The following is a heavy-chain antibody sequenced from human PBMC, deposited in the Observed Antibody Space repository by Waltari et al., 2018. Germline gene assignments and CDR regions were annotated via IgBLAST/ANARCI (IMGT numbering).Heavy chain of an antibody. V-gene: IGHV3-48*03. CDR3: ARGSYDYVWGSYRPLDY. D-gene: IGHD3-16*02. CDR1: GFTFSSYE. CDR2: ISSSGSTI. J-gene: IGHJ4*02. Sequence: EVQLVESGGGLVQPGGSLRLSCAASGFTFSSYEMNWVRQAPGKGLEWVSYISSSGSTIYYADSVKGRFTISRDNAKNSLYLQMNSLRAEDTAVYYCARGSYDYVWGSYRPLDYWGQGTLVTVSS.